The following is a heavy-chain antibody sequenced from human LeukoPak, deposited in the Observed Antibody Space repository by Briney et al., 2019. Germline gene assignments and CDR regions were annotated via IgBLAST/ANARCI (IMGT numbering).Heavy chain of an antibody. V-gene: IGHV1-69*06. Sequence: SVKVSCKASGGTFSSYAISWVRQAPGQGLEWMGGIIPIFGTANYAQKFQGRVTITADKSTSTAYMELSSLRSEDTAVYYCARAVWFGELLYNGFDYWGQGTLVTVSS. J-gene: IGHJ4*02. CDR3: ARAVWFGELLYNGFDY. D-gene: IGHD3-10*01. CDR2: IIPIFGTA. CDR1: GGTFSSYA.